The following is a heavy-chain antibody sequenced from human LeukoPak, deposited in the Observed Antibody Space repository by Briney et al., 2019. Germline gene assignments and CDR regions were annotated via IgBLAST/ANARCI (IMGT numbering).Heavy chain of an antibody. J-gene: IGHJ4*02. CDR1: GFTFSTYA. CDR3: ATRYSYGSYHFDY. CDR2: ISGSGGTT. Sequence: GGSLRLSCAASGFTFSTYAMSWVRQAPGKGLEWVSAISGSGGTTYYADSVKGRFTISRDNSKNTLYLQMNSPRVEDTAVYYCATRYSYGSYHFDYWGQGTLVTVSS. V-gene: IGHV3-23*01. D-gene: IGHD5-18*01.